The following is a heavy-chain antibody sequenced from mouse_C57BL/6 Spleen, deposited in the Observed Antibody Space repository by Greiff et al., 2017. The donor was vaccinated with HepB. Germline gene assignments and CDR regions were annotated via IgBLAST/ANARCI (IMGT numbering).Heavy chain of an antibody. CDR3: ATTVVARAMDY. CDR2: IDPEDGET. D-gene: IGHD1-1*01. Sequence: EVKLVESGAELVKPGASVKLSCTASGFNIKDYYMHWVKQRTEQGLEWIGRIDPEDGETKYAPKFQGKATITADTSSNTAYLQLSSLTSEDTAVYYCATTVVARAMDYWGQGTSVTVSS. J-gene: IGHJ4*01. V-gene: IGHV14-2*01. CDR1: GFNIKDYY.